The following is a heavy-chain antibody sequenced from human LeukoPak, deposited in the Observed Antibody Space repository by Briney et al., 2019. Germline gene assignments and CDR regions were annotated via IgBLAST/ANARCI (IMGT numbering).Heavy chain of an antibody. CDR2: MNPNSGNT. J-gene: IGHJ6*03. D-gene: IGHD3-3*01. Sequence: ASVKVSCKASGYTFKNYDINWVRQATGQGLEWMGWMNPNSGNTGYAQKFQGRVTMTRNTSISTAYMELSSLRSEDTAVYYCARTGRITIFGVVISGPTYYMDVWGKGTTVTVSS. V-gene: IGHV1-8*02. CDR1: GYTFKNYD. CDR3: ARTGRITIFGVVISGPTYYMDV.